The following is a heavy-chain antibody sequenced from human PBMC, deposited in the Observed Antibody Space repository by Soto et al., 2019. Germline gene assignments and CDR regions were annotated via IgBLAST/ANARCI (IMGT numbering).Heavy chain of an antibody. CDR1: GFIFSNYA. CDR3: AKADYGSGSYYTLSFDS. CDR2: IRSNGGST. Sequence: EVQLLESGGGLVQPGGSLRLSCAASGFIFSNYAMTWVRQVPGKGLEWVPDIRSNGGSTTYADSVKGRFTISRDNPKNTLYLQMDSLRVEDTAVYYCAKADYGSGSYYTLSFDSWGQGTLVTVSS. D-gene: IGHD3-10*01. J-gene: IGHJ4*02. V-gene: IGHV3-23*01.